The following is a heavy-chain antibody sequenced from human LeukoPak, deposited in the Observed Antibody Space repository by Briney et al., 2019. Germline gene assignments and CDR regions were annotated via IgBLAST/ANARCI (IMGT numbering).Heavy chain of an antibody. CDR1: GGTFSSYV. V-gene: IGHV1-69*13. Sequence: PVKVSCKASGGTFSSYVVDWVRQAPGQGLEWMGRIIPVFGPANYAQKFQGRVTITADETTSTAYMELTSLRSEDTAVYYCARRRIVATRSPIDYWGQGTLVIVSS. CDR2: IIPVFGPA. J-gene: IGHJ4*02. CDR3: ARRRIVATRSPIDY. D-gene: IGHD5-12*01.